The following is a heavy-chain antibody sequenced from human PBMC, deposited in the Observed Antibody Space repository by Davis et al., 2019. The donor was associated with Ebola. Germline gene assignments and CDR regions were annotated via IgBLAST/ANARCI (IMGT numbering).Heavy chain of an antibody. Sequence: GGSLRLSCEVSGFSFSDYWMSWVRQAPGKGLEWVANIKPDGSERYYVDSVKGRFTISRDNVKNSLYLQMNSLRAEDTAVYYCAKAGGHYSDYLGQGTLVTVSS. CDR3: AKAGGHYSDY. CDR2: IKPDGSER. V-gene: IGHV3-7*03. CDR1: GFSFSDYW. J-gene: IGHJ4*02. D-gene: IGHD3-10*01.